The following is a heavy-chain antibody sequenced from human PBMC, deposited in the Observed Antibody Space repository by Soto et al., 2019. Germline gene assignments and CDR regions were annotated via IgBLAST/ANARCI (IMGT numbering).Heavy chain of an antibody. D-gene: IGHD1-1*01. CDR3: VKAGTMSGTGTTPRSFDI. Sequence: QVQLVESGGGVVQPGRSLRLSCAASGFMFNAYGMHWVRQAPGNGLEWVAVISFDGSNQYYADSVKGRFTISRDNSKKTLYLQMHNLRTEDTAVYFCVKAGTMSGTGTTPRSFDIWGRGTMVTVSS. CDR1: GFMFNAYG. V-gene: IGHV3-30*18. CDR2: ISFDGSNQ. J-gene: IGHJ3*02.